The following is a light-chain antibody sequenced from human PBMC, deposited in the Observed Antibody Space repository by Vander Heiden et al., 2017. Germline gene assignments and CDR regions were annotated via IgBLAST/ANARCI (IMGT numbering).Light chain of an antibody. J-gene: IGKJ1*01. Sequence: DIVMTQSPAILSVSPGERATLSCRASQSVGSNFAWYQQKPGQAPRLLMYGVSTRATAVPARFSGSGSGTEFTLTISSLQSEDFAVYYCQQYSNWPRTFGQGTKVEIK. CDR1: QSVGSN. CDR2: GVS. V-gene: IGKV3-15*01. CDR3: QQYSNWPRT.